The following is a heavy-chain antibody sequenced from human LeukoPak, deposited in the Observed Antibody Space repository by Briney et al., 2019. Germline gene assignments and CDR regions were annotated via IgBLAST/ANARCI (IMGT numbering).Heavy chain of an antibody. V-gene: IGHV3-23*01. J-gene: IGHJ4*02. CDR3: AKDAAGPEY. CDR2: ISASGSGT. CDR1: GLTFSSYS. Sequence: WGSLTLSCAASGLTFSSYSMSWVRQAPGEGLFWVSGISASGSGTYYVDSVKGRFTISRDNSKNTLYLQMNSLRAEDTAVYYCAKDAAGPEYWGQGTLVTDPS. D-gene: IGHD6-13*01.